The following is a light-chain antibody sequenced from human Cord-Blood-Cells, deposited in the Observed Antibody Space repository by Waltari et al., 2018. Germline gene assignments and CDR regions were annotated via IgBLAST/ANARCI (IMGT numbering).Light chain of an antibody. J-gene: IGKJ1*01. Sequence: EIVLTQSPGTLPLSPGERATLSCRASQSVSSSYLAWYQQKPGQAPGLLIYGASSRATGIPDRFSGSGSGTDFTLTISRLEPEDFAVYYCQQYGSSPRTFGQGTKVEIK. CDR1: QSVSSSY. CDR2: GAS. V-gene: IGKV3-20*01. CDR3: QQYGSSPRT.